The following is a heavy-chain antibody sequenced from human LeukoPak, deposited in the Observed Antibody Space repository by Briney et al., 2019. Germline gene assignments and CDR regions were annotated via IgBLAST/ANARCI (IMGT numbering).Heavy chain of an antibody. CDR3: VNENGGHQVNY. V-gene: IGHV3-64D*06. CDR2: ISSNGGST. CDR1: GFTFSRYA. J-gene: IGHJ4*02. Sequence: TGGSLRLSCSASGFTFSRYAMHLVRQAPGKGLEYVSGISSNGGSTYYADSVRDRFTISRDNSKNTLYLQMSSLRAEDMAVFFCVNENGGHQVNYWGQGTLVTVSS. D-gene: IGHD2-21*01.